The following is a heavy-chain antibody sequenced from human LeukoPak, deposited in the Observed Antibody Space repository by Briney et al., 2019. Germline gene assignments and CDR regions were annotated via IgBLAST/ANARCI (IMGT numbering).Heavy chain of an antibody. V-gene: IGHV3-74*01. CDR1: GFTFSSYW. Sequence: GGSLRLSCAASGFTFSSYWMDWVRQAPGKGLEWVSRINTDGSSTSYADSVKGGFTISRDNAKNTLYLQMNSLTAADTAVYYCAREERYSSSWYPWCFDLWGRGTLVTVSS. D-gene: IGHD6-13*01. J-gene: IGHJ2*01. CDR2: INTDGSST. CDR3: AREERYSSSWYPWCFDL.